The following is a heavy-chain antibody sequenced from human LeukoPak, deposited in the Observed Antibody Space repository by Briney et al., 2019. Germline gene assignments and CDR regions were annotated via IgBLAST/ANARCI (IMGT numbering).Heavy chain of an antibody. V-gene: IGHV1-2*02. Sequence: GASVKVSCKASGYTFTGYYMHWVRQAPGQGLEWMGWTNPNSGGTNYAQKFQGRVTMTRDTSISTAYMELSRLRSDDTAVYYCARDDYYDSSGYQQFDYWGQGTLVTVSS. CDR3: ARDDYYDSSGYQQFDY. D-gene: IGHD3-22*01. CDR2: TNPNSGGT. J-gene: IGHJ4*02. CDR1: GYTFTGYY.